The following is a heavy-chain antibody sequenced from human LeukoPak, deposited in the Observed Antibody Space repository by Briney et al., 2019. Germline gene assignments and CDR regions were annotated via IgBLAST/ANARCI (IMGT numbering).Heavy chain of an antibody. CDR3: ARETPRRGETRDGYR. CDR1: GGSISSSSYY. V-gene: IGHV4-39*07. Sequence: PSETLSLTCTVSGGSISSSSYYWGWIRQPPGKGLEWIGSIYYSGSTYYNPSLKSRVTISVDTSKNQFSLKLSSVTAADTAVYYCARETPRRGETRDGYRWGQGTLVTVSS. D-gene: IGHD5-24*01. CDR2: IYYSGST. J-gene: IGHJ4*02.